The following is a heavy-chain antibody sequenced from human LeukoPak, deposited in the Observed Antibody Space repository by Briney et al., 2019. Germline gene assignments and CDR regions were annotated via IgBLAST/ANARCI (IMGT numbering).Heavy chain of an antibody. CDR1: GFTFSSYW. D-gene: IGHD3-10*01. Sequence: PGGSLRLSCAASGFTFSSYWMSWVRQAPGKGLEWVANIKQDGSEKYYVDSVKGRFTISRDNAKNSLYLQMNSLRAEDTAVYYCARHMTLGFGELYAFDIWGQGTIVTVSS. CDR3: ARHMTLGFGELYAFDI. J-gene: IGHJ3*02. CDR2: IKQDGSEK. V-gene: IGHV3-7*01.